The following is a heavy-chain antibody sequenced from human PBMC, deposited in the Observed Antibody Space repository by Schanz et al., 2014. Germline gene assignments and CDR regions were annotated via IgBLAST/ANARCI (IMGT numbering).Heavy chain of an antibody. CDR1: GDSISNSHW. Sequence: QVQLQESGPGLVKPSQTLSLTCTVSGDSISNSHWWNWVRQPPGKGLEWIGVIYHGGTTIYNPSLESRVTISIDKSKNQFAVRLPSVTAADTAVYYCAREIESSMIRGVIDWGQGTLVTVSS. V-gene: IGHV4-4*02. CDR3: AREIESSMIRGVID. D-gene: IGHD3-10*01. J-gene: IGHJ4*02. CDR2: IYHGGTT.